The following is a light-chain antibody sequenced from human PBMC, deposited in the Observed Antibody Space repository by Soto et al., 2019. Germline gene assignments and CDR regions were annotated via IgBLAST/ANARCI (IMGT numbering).Light chain of an antibody. CDR2: ETL. Sequence: DIQLTQSPSTPSAPVGDRVTITWRASQTISSWLAWYQQKPGKAPNLLIQETLNLESGIPYRFSGSGSETDFTLTISSLQPDDFATYYCQYSNDYCGTFSQETKVEIK. V-gene: IGKV1-5*03. CDR1: QTISSW. J-gene: IGKJ1*01. CDR3: QYSNDYCGT.